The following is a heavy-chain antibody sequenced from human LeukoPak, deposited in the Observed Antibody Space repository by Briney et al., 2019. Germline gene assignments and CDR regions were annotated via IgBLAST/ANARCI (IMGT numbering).Heavy chain of an antibody. Sequence: SETLSLTCTVSGGSISSYYWSWLRHFPGKGLEWIGYIYYSGSTSYNPSLKSRVSISVDMSKNQFSLKLSSVTAADTAVYYCARQNYSSSLFDYWGQGTLVTVSS. CDR3: ARQNYSSSLFDY. V-gene: IGHV4-59*08. J-gene: IGHJ4*02. CDR1: GGSISSYY. D-gene: IGHD6-13*01. CDR2: IYYSGST.